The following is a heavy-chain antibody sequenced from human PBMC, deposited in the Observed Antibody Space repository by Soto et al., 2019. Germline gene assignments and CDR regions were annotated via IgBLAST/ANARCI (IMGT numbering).Heavy chain of an antibody. V-gene: IGHV1-2*02. J-gene: IGHJ6*02. Sequence: QVQLVQSGTEVKRPGDSVKVSCKASGYTFTGYYVHWVRQAPGQGLESMGWINPNSGDTYLAQRLQGGVTMNRDTSIGTAYMEVRGLTSDDTAEYYCAKGGAIVAAGTRVYLYNAMDGWGQGTTVTVSS. D-gene: IGHD1-26*01. CDR1: GYTFTGYY. CDR3: AKGGAIVAAGTRVYLYNAMDG. CDR2: INPNSGDT.